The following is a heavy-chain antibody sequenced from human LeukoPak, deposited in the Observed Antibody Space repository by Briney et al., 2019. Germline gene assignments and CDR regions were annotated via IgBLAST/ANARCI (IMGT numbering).Heavy chain of an antibody. CDR3: ARDLGGDSSGFDY. D-gene: IGHD6-19*01. Sequence: KSSETLSLTCTVSGGSISSYYWSWIRQPPGKGLEWIGYIYYSGSTNYNPSLKSRVTISVDTSKNQFSLKLSSVTAADTAVYYCARDLGGDSSGFDYWGQGTLVTVSS. V-gene: IGHV4-59*01. CDR2: IYYSGST. CDR1: GGSISSYY. J-gene: IGHJ4*02.